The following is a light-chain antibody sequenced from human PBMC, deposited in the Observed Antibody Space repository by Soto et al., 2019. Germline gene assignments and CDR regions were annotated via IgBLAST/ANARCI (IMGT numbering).Light chain of an antibody. J-gene: IGKJ3*01. CDR2: GAS. CDR3: KHYGSSLPIT. CDR1: QTISSAY. V-gene: IGKV3-20*01. Sequence: IVLTQSPGTLSFSPGKRATLSCRASQTISSAYLAWYQQRPGQAPRLLIYGASTRATGIPDRFSGRGSGTDFALTISRLEPEDFAVYYCKHYGSSLPITFGPGTKVEIX.